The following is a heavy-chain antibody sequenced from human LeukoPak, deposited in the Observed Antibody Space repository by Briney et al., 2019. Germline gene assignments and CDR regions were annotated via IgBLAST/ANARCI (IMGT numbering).Heavy chain of an antibody. CDR1: GFPFSSYW. Sequence: GGPLRLSCVASGFPFSSYWMTWVRQAPGKGLEWVANIKQDGSKKSYVDSVRGRFIISRDNAKNSLYLQMNSLRAEDTAIYYCTRVGYIDEGIDYWGQGTLVTVSS. CDR3: TRVGYIDEGIDY. CDR2: IKQDGSKK. D-gene: IGHD5-24*01. V-gene: IGHV3-7*04. J-gene: IGHJ4*02.